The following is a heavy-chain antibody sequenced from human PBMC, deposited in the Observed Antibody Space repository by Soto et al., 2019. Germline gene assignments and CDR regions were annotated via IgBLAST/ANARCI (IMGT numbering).Heavy chain of an antibody. Sequence: TSETLSLTCAVYGGSFSGYYWSWIRQPPGKGLEWIGEINHSGSTNYNPSLKSRVTISVDTSKNQFSLKLSSVTAADTAVYYCARTYYDILNGYPEDYGMDVWGQGTTVTVSS. CDR3: ARTYYDILNGYPEDYGMDV. J-gene: IGHJ6*02. CDR1: GGSFSGYY. V-gene: IGHV4-34*01. CDR2: INHSGST. D-gene: IGHD3-9*01.